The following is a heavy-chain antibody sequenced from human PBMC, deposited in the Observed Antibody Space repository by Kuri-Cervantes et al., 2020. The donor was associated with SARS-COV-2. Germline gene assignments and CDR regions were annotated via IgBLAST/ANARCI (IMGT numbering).Heavy chain of an antibody. CDR1: GGSISSGGYS. V-gene: IGHV4-30-2*01. J-gene: IGHJ4*02. D-gene: IGHD6-19*01. CDR2: IYHSGST. CDR3: IAYLHGWVTGCGF. Sequence: SLSLSCAVYGGSISSGGYSWSWIRQPPGKGLEWIGYIYHSGSTHYNVCLRSRLTMSVDTSKNQFSLRLTSVTAADLAVYYCIAYLHGWVTGCGFWGQGTLVTVSS.